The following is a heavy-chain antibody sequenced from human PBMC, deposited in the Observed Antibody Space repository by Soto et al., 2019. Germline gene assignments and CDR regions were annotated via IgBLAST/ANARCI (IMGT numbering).Heavy chain of an antibody. D-gene: IGHD2-2*01. V-gene: IGHV3-30-3*01. CDR1: GFTFSSYA. Sequence: GGSLRLSCAASGFTFSSYAMHWVRQAPGKGLEWVAVISYDGSNKYYADSVKGRFTISRDNSKNPLYLQMNSLRAEDTAVYYCATGWQLGYCISTSCYDSSMDVWGQGTTVTVSS. J-gene: IGHJ6*02. CDR2: ISYDGSNK. CDR3: ATGWQLGYCISTSCYDSSMDV.